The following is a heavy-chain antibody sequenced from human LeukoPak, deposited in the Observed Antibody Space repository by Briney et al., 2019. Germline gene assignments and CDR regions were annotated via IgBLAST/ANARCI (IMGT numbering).Heavy chain of an antibody. V-gene: IGHV4-59*01. Sequence: SETLSLTCKVSGGSISSYYWSWIRQPPGKGLEWMGYINYSGSTNYNPSLKSRVTISGDTSKNQFSLKLSSVTAADTAVYYCARTGTPPYYYYYMDVWGKGTTVTVSS. CDR3: ARTGTPPYYYYYMDV. CDR2: INYSGST. D-gene: IGHD1-14*01. CDR1: GGSISSYY. J-gene: IGHJ6*03.